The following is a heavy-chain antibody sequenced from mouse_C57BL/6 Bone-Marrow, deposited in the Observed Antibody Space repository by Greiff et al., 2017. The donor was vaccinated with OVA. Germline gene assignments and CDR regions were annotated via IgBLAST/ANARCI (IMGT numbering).Heavy chain of an antibody. CDR2: IYPGDGDT. V-gene: IGHV1-80*01. J-gene: IGHJ4*01. CDR3: ARGGSPYYAMDY. CDR1: GYAFSSYW. Sequence: QVQLQQSGAELVKPGASVKISCKASGYAFSSYWMNWVKQRPGKGLEWIGQIYPGDGDTNYTGKFKGKATLTADKSSSTAYMQLSSLTSEDSAVYFCARGGSPYYAMDYWGQGTSVTVSS. D-gene: IGHD1-1*02.